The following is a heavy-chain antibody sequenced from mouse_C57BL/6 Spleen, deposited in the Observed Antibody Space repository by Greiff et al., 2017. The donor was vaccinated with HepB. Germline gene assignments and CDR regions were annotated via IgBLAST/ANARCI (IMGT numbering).Heavy chain of an antibody. Sequence: QVQLPQSGAELVRPGTSVTVSCKASGYAFTNYLIEWVKQRPGPGLEWIGVINPGSGGTNYNEKFKGTATLTADKSSSTAYMQLSSLTSEDSAVYFCAIWDDYHWYFDVWGTGTTVTVSS. CDR1: GYAFTNYL. CDR3: AIWDDYHWYFDV. V-gene: IGHV1-54*01. CDR2: INPGSGGT. D-gene: IGHD2-4*01. J-gene: IGHJ1*03.